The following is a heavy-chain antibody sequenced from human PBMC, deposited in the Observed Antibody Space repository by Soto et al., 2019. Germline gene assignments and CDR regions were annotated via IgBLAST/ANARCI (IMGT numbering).Heavy chain of an antibody. CDR2: IHGSGSA. CDR1: KGSISNFY. CDR3: ARSSHKESWFDP. J-gene: IGHJ5*02. Sequence: QVQLQESGPGLVKPSETLSLTCTVSKGSISNFYWNWIRQSAGKGREWIGRIHGSGSATYNPSLRSRVTMSVDTSKNQFSLKVNSVTGADTAVYYCARSSHKESWFDPWGQGTLVTVSS. D-gene: IGHD6-13*01. V-gene: IGHV4-4*07.